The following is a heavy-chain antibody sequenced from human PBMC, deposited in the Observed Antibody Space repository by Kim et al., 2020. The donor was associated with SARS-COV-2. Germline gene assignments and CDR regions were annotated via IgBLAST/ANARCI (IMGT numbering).Heavy chain of an antibody. CDR1: GGSISSYY. CDR3: ARQIVETTNYVFYYYYMDV. Sequence: SETLSLTCTVSGGSISSYYWSWIRQPPGKGLEWIGYIYYSGSTNYNPSLKSRVTISVDTSKNQFSLKLSSVTAADTAVYYCARQIVETTNYVFYYYYMDVWGKGTTVTVSS. V-gene: IGHV4-59*08. CDR2: IYYSGST. D-gene: IGHD4-4*01. J-gene: IGHJ6*03.